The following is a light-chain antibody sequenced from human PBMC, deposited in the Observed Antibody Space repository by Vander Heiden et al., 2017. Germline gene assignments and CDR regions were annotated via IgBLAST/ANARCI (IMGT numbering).Light chain of an antibody. CDR3: AAGEDSRNGLV. CDR2: SNN. J-gene: IGLJ2*01. V-gene: IGLV1-44*01. Sequence: QSVLTPPPSASGTPGQRVTLSCSGNSSTIGSNNVNWYHQPAGTTPKLLIYSNNRRPSGVPDRFSVSKYGTTAAMTISGLQAEDEADYYCAAGEDSRNGLVFGGGTKLTVL. CDR1: SSTIGSNN.